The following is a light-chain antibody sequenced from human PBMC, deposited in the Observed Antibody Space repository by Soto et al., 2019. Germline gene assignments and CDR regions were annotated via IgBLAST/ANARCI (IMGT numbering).Light chain of an antibody. CDR2: EDN. V-gene: IGLV6-57*02. CDR1: SGSIASNY. J-gene: IGLJ2*01. CDR3: QSYDSSNVV. Sequence: NFMLTQPHAVSESPGKTVTISCTGSSGSIASNYVQWYQQRPGSAPTTVIYEDNQRPCGVPDRFSGSIDSSSNSASLTISGLKTEDEADYYCQSYDSSNVVFGGGTKLTVL.